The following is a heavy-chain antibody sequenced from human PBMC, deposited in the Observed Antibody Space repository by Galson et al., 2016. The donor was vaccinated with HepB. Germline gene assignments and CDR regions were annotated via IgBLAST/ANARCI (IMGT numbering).Heavy chain of an antibody. CDR2: INPSGGST. V-gene: IGHV1-46*03. CDR3: ARGLRYSSGWYSVLFAFDI. Sequence: SVKVSCKASGAMFRSYVIHWVRQAPGQGLEWMGIINPSGGSTSYAQKFQGRVTMTRDTSTSPVYMELSSLRSEDTAVYYCARGLRYSSGWYSVLFAFDIWGQGTMVTVSS. CDR1: GAMFRSYV. J-gene: IGHJ3*02. D-gene: IGHD6-19*01.